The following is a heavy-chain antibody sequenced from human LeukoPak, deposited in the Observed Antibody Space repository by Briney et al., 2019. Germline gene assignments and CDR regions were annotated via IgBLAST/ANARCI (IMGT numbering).Heavy chain of an antibody. J-gene: IGHJ4*02. V-gene: IGHV4-31*03. D-gene: IGHD3/OR15-3a*01. Sequence: PSQTLSLTCTVSGGSISSGGHYWSWIRQHPGKGREWIGYIYYSGTTYYNPSLKSRATVSVDTSKNQFSLKLSSVTAADTAVYYCARTMGARGLVFDYWGQGTPVTVSS. CDR1: GGSISSGGHY. CDR3: ARTMGARGLVFDY. CDR2: IYYSGTT.